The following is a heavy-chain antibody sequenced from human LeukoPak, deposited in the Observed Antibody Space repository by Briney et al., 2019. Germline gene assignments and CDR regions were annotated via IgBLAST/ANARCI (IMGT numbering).Heavy chain of an antibody. J-gene: IGHJ3*02. CDR2: IHDSGST. CDR1: GGSISSYY. D-gene: IGHD6-13*01. Sequence: SETLSLTCTVSGGSISSYYWNWIRQPPGKGLEWIGYIHDSGSTYYNPSLKSRVSILVDRSKNQFSLQLSSVTAADTAMYYCARTGGYSHPGDIWGQGTMVTVSS. V-gene: IGHV4-59*12. CDR3: ARTGGYSHPGDI.